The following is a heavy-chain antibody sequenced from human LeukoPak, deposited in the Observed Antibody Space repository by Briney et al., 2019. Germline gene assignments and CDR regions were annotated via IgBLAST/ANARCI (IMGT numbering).Heavy chain of an antibody. Sequence: ASVKLSCKASGYTFTSYGISWVRHAPGQGLEWMGWISAYNGNTNYAQKLQGRVTMTTDTSTSTAYMELRSLRSDDTAVYYCARVSVTGVAMTNFDYWGQGTLVTVSS. CDR2: ISAYNGNT. D-gene: IGHD3-3*01. CDR1: GYTFTSYG. CDR3: ARVSVTGVAMTNFDY. V-gene: IGHV1-18*01. J-gene: IGHJ4*02.